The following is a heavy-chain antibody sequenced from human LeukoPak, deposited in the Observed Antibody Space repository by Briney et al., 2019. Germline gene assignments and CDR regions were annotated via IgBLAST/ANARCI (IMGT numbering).Heavy chain of an antibody. CDR3: ARDHRWGFDY. CDR1: GFTFSTYS. V-gene: IGHV3-48*01. D-gene: IGHD7-27*01. Sequence: PGGSLRLSCAASGFTFSTYSINWVRQAPGKGLEWVSYIRSRDRTIYYADSVKGRFTTSTDNAENSLYLQMNSLRTEDTAVYYCARDHRWGFDYWGRGTLVTVSS. CDR2: IRSRDRTI. J-gene: IGHJ4*02.